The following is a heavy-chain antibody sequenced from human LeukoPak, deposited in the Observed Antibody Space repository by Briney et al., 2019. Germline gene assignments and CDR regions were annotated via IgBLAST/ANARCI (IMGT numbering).Heavy chain of an antibody. J-gene: IGHJ6*03. CDR2: ISAYNGNT. V-gene: IGHV1-18*01. D-gene: IGHD6-6*01. CDR3: GRSPKSIAARQDYYYYYMDV. Sequence: GASVTVSCKASGYTFTSYGISWVRQAPGQGLEWMGWISAYNGNTNYAQKLQGRVTMTTDTSASTAYMELRSLRSDDTAVYYCGRSPKSIAARQDYYYYYMDVWGKGTTVTVSS. CDR1: GYTFTSYG.